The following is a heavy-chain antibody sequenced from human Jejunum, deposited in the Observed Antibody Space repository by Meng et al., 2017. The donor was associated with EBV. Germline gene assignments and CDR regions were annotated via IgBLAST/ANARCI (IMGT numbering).Heavy chain of an antibody. CDR1: GYTFTGYF. J-gene: IGHJ4*02. Sequence: QVRWWQSGAELKQPGASVRVSCKASGYTFTGYFIHWVRQAPGQGLEWMGRINPNSGGTSYTQKFQGRVTMTRDTSITTAYMELSRLGSDDTAVYYCARDYSDSSRQGYWGQGTLVTASS. D-gene: IGHD3-22*01. V-gene: IGHV1-2*06. CDR2: INPNSGGT. CDR3: ARDYSDSSRQGY.